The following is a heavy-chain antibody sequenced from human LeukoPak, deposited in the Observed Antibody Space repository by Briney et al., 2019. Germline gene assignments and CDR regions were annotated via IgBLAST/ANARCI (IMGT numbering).Heavy chain of an antibody. Sequence: PSETLSLTCAVSGYSISSGYYWGWIRQPPGKGLEWIGSIYHSGSTYYNPSLKSRVTISVDTSKNQFSLKLSSVTGADTAVYYCARRQPTYYDILTGYYRDDAFDIWGQGTMVTVSS. D-gene: IGHD3-9*01. V-gene: IGHV4-38-2*01. J-gene: IGHJ3*02. CDR3: ARRQPTYYDILTGYYRDDAFDI. CDR2: IYHSGST. CDR1: GYSISSGYY.